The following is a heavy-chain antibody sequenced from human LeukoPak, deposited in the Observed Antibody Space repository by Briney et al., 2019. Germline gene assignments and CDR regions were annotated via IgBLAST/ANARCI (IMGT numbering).Heavy chain of an antibody. V-gene: IGHV3-23*01. CDR3: AKDRWYDGESGYFDH. J-gene: IGHJ4*02. CDR1: GFTFKNYA. Sequence: PGGSLRLSCEASGFTFKNYAMSWVRQAPGKGLEWVSGLSGSGAATFYADSVKGRSTISRDNSNNTLYLRLNSLRAEDTAIYFCAKDRWYDGESGYFDHWGRGTLVTVSS. D-gene: IGHD3-10*01. CDR2: LSGSGAAT.